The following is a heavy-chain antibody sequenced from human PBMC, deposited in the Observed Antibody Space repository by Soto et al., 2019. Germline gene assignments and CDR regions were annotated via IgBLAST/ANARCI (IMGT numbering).Heavy chain of an antibody. CDR3: AKNQHAMAHDY. J-gene: IGHJ4*02. D-gene: IGHD2-8*01. V-gene: IGHV3-23*01. Sequence: GGSLRLSCAASGFNFRNYAMSWVRQAPGKELEWVSTISSSGASTDYADSVKGRFTISRDNSQNTLNLQMNSLRAEDTAIYYCAKNQHAMAHDYWGPGTLVTVSS. CDR1: GFNFRNYA. CDR2: ISSSGAST.